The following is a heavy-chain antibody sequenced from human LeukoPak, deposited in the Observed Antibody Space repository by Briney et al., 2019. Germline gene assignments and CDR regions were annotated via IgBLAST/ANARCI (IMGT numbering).Heavy chain of an antibody. Sequence: ASVKVSCKASGGTFSSYAISWVRQAPGQGLEWMGGIIPIFGTANYAQKFQGRVTMTRDMSTSTVYMELSSLRSEDTAVYYCARGLVVVVAATGWFDPWGQGTLVTVSS. CDR2: IIPIFGTA. J-gene: IGHJ5*02. CDR1: GGTFSSYA. V-gene: IGHV1-69*05. D-gene: IGHD2-15*01. CDR3: ARGLVVVVAATGWFDP.